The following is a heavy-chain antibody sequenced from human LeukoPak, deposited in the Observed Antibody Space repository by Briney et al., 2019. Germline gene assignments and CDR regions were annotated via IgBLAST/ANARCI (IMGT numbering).Heavy chain of an antibody. D-gene: IGHD4-17*01. J-gene: IGHJ4*02. V-gene: IGHV3-74*01. CDR2: INSDANST. CDR1: GFTFSNYW. CDR3: ASLSMVTPFDY. Sequence: PGGSLRLSCAASGFTFSNYWMHWVRQAPGKGLVWVSRINSDANSTSYADSVKGRFTISRDNAKSTLFLQMNSLRAEDTAVYYCASLSMVTPFDYWGQGTLVTVSS.